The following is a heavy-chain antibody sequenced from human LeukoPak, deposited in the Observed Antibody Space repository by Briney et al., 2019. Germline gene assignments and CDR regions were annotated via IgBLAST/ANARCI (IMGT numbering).Heavy chain of an antibody. CDR3: AISLGSNDSGGSRWEAFDY. CDR2: MSPYNINT. J-gene: IGHJ4*01. CDR1: GYTFTSYR. D-gene: IGHD3-22*01. Sequence: ASVRVCFLPCGYTFTSYRISWVRQAPGQGLEWMGWMSPYNINTNDAQKIQGRDTMATDTSTRTAYMELRSLRSDNPAVYYWAISLGSNDSGGSRWEAFDYWGQGTLVTVSS. V-gene: IGHV1-18*01.